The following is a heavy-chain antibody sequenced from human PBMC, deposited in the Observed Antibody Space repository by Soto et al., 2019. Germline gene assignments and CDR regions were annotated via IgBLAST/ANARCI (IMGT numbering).Heavy chain of an antibody. J-gene: IGHJ4*02. Sequence: GSLRLSCAASGFTFSNYGMSWVRQAPGKGLEWVSALPEIGTNTYYADSVKGRFTISRDNSKNTLFLQINNLRAGDTAVYYCAKKRGVGATWYFDYWGQGTPVTVSS. CDR3: AKKRGVGATWYFDY. CDR2: LPEIGTNT. CDR1: GFTFSNYG. V-gene: IGHV3-23*01. D-gene: IGHD1-26*01.